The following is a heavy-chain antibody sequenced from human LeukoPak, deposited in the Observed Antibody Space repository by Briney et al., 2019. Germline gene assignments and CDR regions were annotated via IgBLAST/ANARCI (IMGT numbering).Heavy chain of an antibody. J-gene: IGHJ4*02. CDR1: GGSISTSNYY. CDR3: ARGGDYDSSGRFDY. V-gene: IGHV4-61*05. Sequence: SETLSLTCTVSGGSISTSNYYWGWIRQPPGKGLEWIGYIYYSGSTNYNPSLKSRVTISVDTSKNQFSLKLSSVTAADTAVYYCARGGDYDSSGRFDYWGQGTLVTVSS. CDR2: IYYSGST. D-gene: IGHD3-22*01.